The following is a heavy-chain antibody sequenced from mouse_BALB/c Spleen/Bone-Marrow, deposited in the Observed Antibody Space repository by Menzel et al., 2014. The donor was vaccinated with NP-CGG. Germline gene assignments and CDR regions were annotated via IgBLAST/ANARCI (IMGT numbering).Heavy chain of an antibody. J-gene: IGHJ3*01. Sequence: VQLVESGGGLVQPGGSLKLSCAASGFDFSRYWMSWVRQAPGKGLEWIGEINPDSSTINYTPSLKDKFIISRDNAKNTLYLQMSEVRSEDTALYYCARLGYYGGFAYWGQGTLVTVSA. CDR3: ARLGYYGGFAY. CDR1: GFDFSRYW. CDR2: INPDSSTI. D-gene: IGHD2-3*01. V-gene: IGHV4-1*02.